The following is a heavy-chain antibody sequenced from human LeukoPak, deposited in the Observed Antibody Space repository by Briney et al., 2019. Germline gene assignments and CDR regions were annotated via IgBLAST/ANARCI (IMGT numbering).Heavy chain of an antibody. D-gene: IGHD1-26*01. Sequence: GGSLRLPCAASGFTFSSYAMTWVRQAPGKGLEWVSSITGSGGSTYYADSVKGRFTISRDNSKSTLYLQMNSLRVDDTALYYCANMWGLSSYWGQGSLVTVSS. CDR1: GFTFSSYA. J-gene: IGHJ4*02. CDR3: ANMWGLSSY. V-gene: IGHV3-23*01. CDR2: ITGSGGST.